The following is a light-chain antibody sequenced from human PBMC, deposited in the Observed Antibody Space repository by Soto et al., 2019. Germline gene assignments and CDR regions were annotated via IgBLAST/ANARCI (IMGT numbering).Light chain of an antibody. J-gene: IGLJ2*01. V-gene: IGLV3-21*04. CDR3: KVWDSYTEHPGI. CDR1: NIGSKS. CDR2: SDS. Sequence: SYELTQPPSVSVAPGKTAMITCGRNNIGSKSVHWFQQKPGQAPVLVMYSDSDRPSGIPKRCSGSNSGNTATLTISRVEAGDEAYYHGKVWDSYTEHPGIFRRGTQLTVL.